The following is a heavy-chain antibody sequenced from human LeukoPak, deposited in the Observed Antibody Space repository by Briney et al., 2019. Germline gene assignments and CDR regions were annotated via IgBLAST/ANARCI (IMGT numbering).Heavy chain of an antibody. CDR1: GFTFSSYA. V-gene: IGHV3-30*04. CDR2: ISYDGSNK. J-gene: IGHJ4*02. D-gene: IGHD5-12*01. Sequence: GGSLRLSCAASGFTFSSYAMHWVRQAPGKGLEWVAVISYDGSNKYYADSVKGRFTIPRDNSKNTLYLQMNSLRAEDTAVYYCARGVATSYFDYWGQGTLVTVSS. CDR3: ARGVATSYFDY.